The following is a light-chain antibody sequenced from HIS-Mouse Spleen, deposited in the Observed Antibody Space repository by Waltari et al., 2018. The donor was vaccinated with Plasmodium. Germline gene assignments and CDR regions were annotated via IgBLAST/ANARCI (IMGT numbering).Light chain of an antibody. CDR1: KDISNY. J-gene: IGKJ4*01. Sequence: DIQMTQSPSSLSPSVGDRVTFTCQESKDISNYLNWYQQKPGKAPKLLTYDASNLETGVPSRFSGSGSGTDFTFTISSLQPEDIATYYCQQYDNLPLTFGGGTKVEIK. CDR2: DAS. CDR3: QQYDNLPLT. V-gene: IGKV1-33*01.